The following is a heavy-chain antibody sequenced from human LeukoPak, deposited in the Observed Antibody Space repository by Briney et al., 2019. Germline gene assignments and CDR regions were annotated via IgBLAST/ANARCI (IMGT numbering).Heavy chain of an antibody. CDR3: ARESIVVVPAAMGGDFDY. CDR2: VSGRGDYT. Sequence: GGSLRLSCAASGFTFSNYAMSWVRQAPGKGLEWVSSVSGRGDYTSYADSVKGRFSISRDNSKNTLYLQMNSLRAEDTAVYYCARESIVVVPAAMGGDFDYWGQGTLVTVSS. D-gene: IGHD2-2*01. CDR1: GFTFSNYA. V-gene: IGHV3-23*01. J-gene: IGHJ4*02.